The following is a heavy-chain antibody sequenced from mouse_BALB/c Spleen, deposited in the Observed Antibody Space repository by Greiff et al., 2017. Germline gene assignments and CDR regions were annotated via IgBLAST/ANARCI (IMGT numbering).Heavy chain of an antibody. J-gene: IGHJ3*01. D-gene: IGHD1-1*01. CDR3: ARGVYYGFAY. CDR1: GFTFSDYY. V-gene: IGHV5-4*02. Sequence: EVKLQESGGGLVKPGGSLKLSCAASGFTFSDYYMYWVRQTPEKRLEWVATISDGGSYTYYPDSVKGRFTISRDNAKNNLYLQMSSLKSEDTAMYYCARGVYYGFAYWGQGTLVTVSA. CDR2: ISDGGSYT.